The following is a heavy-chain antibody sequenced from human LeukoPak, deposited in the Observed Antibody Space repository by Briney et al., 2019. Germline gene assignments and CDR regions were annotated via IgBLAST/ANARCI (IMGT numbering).Heavy chain of an antibody. J-gene: IGHJ4*02. CDR1: GFTVSSNS. CDR2: IYSGGNT. CDR3: ARVGAWGYSYGQFDY. Sequence: GGSLRLSCTVSGFTVSSNSMSWVRQAPGKGLEWVSFIYSGGNTHYSDSVKGRFTISRDNSKNTLYLQMNSLRADDTAVYYCARVGAWGYSYGQFDYWGQGTLVTVSS. V-gene: IGHV3-53*01. D-gene: IGHD5-18*01.